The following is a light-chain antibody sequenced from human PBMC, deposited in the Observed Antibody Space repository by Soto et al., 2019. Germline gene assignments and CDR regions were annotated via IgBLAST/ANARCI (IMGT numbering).Light chain of an antibody. CDR3: QTWGTGIEV. V-gene: IGLV4-69*01. CDR2: LNSDGSH. CDR1: SGHSSYT. Sequence: QSVLTQSPSASASLGASVKLTCTLSSGHSSYTIAWHQQQPEKGPRYLMTLNSDGSHSKGDGIPDRFSGSSSWAERYLSISSLQSEDEADYYCQTWGTGIEVFGGGTKLTVL. J-gene: IGLJ3*02.